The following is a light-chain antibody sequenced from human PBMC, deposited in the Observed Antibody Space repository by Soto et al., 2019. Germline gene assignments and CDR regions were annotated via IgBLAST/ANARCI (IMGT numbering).Light chain of an antibody. J-gene: IGLJ2*01. CDR2: GNS. CDR3: QSYDSSLNTVV. V-gene: IGLV1-40*01. Sequence: QSVLTQPPSVSGAPGQRVTISCTGSSSNIGAGYDLHWYQQLPGTAPKLLIYGNSNRPSGVPDRFSGSKSGTSASLAITGLQAEDEADYYCQSYDSSLNTVVFGGGTKLTV. CDR1: SSNIGAGYD.